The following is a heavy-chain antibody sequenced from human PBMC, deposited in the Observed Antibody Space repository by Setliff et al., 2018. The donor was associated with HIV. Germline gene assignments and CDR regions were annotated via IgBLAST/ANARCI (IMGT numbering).Heavy chain of an antibody. CDR3: ARCWYSSGWLPGPDAFDI. Sequence: SETLSLTCSVSGGSISSGTYYWGWIRQPPGKGLEWIGSMSHSGNTLYNPSLKSRVTISVDTSNNHFSLKLRSVTAADTAVYYCARCWYSSGWLPGPDAFDIWGQGTMVTVS. V-gene: IGHV4-39*07. J-gene: IGHJ3*02. CDR2: MSHSGNT. CDR1: GGSISSGTYY. D-gene: IGHD6-19*01.